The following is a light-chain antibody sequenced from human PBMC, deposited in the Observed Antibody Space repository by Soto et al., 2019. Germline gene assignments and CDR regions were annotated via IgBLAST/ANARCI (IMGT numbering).Light chain of an antibody. J-gene: IGLJ2*01. Sequence: QSVLTQPPSASGTPGQRVTISCSGSNSNIGSNTVNWYQQLPGTAPKLLIYSNNQRPSGVPDRFSGSKSGTSASLAISGLQSEDEADSYCAAWDDSLNGVVFGGGTKLTV. CDR3: AAWDDSLNGVV. V-gene: IGLV1-44*01. CDR2: SNN. CDR1: NSNIGSNT.